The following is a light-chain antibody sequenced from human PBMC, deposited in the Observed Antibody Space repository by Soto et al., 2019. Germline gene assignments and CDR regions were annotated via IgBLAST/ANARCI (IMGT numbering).Light chain of an antibody. CDR1: SGDVGAYNY. J-gene: IGLJ1*01. CDR2: EVY. V-gene: IGLV2-8*01. Sequence: ALTQPPSASGSPGQSVTISCTGTSGDVGAYNYVSWYQQHPGKAPQLMIYEVYKRPSGVPDRFSGSKSGNTAYLTISGLQVEDEAEYFCFSFTTTSTHVFGTGTKVTVL. CDR3: FSFTTTSTHV.